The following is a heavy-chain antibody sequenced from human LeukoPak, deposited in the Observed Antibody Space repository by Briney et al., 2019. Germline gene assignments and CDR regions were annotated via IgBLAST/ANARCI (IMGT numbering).Heavy chain of an antibody. J-gene: IGHJ4*02. V-gene: IGHV3-74*01. CDR3: ARTTRGYSYGASDY. CDR2: NSDGSST. Sequence: PGGSLRLSCAASGFTFSSYWMHWVRQAPGKGLVWVSRNSDGSSTSYADSATGRFTISRDNAKNTLYLQMNSLRAKDTAVYYCARTTRGYSYGASDYWGQGTLVTVSS. CDR1: GFTFSSYW. D-gene: IGHD5-18*01.